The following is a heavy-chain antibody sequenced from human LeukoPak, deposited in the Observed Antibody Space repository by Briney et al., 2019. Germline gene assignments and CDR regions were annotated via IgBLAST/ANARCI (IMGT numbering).Heavy chain of an antibody. CDR1: GGSISSYY. CDR3: ARDHCSSTSCYFDY. D-gene: IGHD2-2*01. Sequence: SETLSLTCTVSGGSISSYYWSWIRQPAGKGLEWIGRIYTSGSTNYNPSLKSRVTMSVDTSKNQFSLKLSSVTAADTAVYYCARDHCSSTSCYFDYWGQGTLVTVSS. CDR2: IYTSGST. J-gene: IGHJ4*02. V-gene: IGHV4-4*07.